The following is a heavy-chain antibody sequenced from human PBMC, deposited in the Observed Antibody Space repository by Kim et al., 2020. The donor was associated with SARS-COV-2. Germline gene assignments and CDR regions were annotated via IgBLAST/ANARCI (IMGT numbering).Heavy chain of an antibody. CDR3: ARENEMATIHFDY. J-gene: IGHJ4*02. Sequence: YADSVKGRFTISIDNAKNTLYLQMNSLRAEDTAVYYCARENEMATIHFDYWGQGTLVTVSS. D-gene: IGHD5-12*01. V-gene: IGHV3-74*01.